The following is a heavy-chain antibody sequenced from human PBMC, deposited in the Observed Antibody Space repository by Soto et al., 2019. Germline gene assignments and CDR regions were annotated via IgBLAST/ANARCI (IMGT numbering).Heavy chain of an antibody. CDR1: GGSISTSDW. D-gene: IGHD6-25*01. V-gene: IGHV4-4*02. CDR3: ARVSVGSEEYCQP. Sequence: SETLSLTCAVSGGSISTSDWWSWVRQPPGKGLEWIGEIYHSGSTNYNPSLKSRVTISVDKSKNQFSLNMTSVTAADTAVYYCARVSVGSEEYCQPWGQGTLGT. CDR2: IYHSGST. J-gene: IGHJ1*01.